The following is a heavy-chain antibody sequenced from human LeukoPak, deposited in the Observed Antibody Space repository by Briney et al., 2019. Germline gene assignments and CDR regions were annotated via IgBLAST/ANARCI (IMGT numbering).Heavy chain of an antibody. V-gene: IGHV3-64*01. CDR3: ARQSLAVAGPPYYYYMDV. CDR2: ISSNGGNT. D-gene: IGHD6-19*01. Sequence: GGSLRLSCAASGFTFSSNYMHWVRQAPGKGLEYVSAISSNGGNTHYANSVKGRFTISRDNSKNTMYLQMGSLRAEDTAVYYCARQSLAVAGPPYYYYMDVWGKGTTVTVSS. J-gene: IGHJ6*03. CDR1: GFTFSSNY.